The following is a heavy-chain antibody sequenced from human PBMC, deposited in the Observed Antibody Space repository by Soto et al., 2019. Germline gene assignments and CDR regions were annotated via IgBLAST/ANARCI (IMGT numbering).Heavy chain of an antibody. V-gene: IGHV4-59*01. CDR1: GGSNSSYY. D-gene: IGHD6-13*01. CDR3: ARVEQQLGYFDY. CDR2: IYYSGST. J-gene: IGHJ4*02. Sequence: PSETLSLTCTVSGGSNSSYYWSWIRQPPGKGLEWIGYIYYSGSTNYNPSLKSRVTISVDTSKNQFSLKLSSVTAADTAVYYCARVEQQLGYFDYWGQGTLVTVSS.